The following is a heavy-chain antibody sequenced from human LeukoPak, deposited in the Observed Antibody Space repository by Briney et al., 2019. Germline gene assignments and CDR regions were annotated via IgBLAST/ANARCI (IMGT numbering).Heavy chain of an antibody. CDR3: ATTRFLEWSRTGYYYGMDV. V-gene: IGHV1-46*01. J-gene: IGHJ6*02. Sequence: ASVKVFCKASGYTFTSYYMHWVRQAPGQGLEWMGIINPSGGSTSYAQKFQGRVTMTRDTSTSTVYMELSSLRSEDTAVYYCATTRFLEWSRTGYYYGMDVWGQGTTVTVSS. CDR2: INPSGGST. D-gene: IGHD3-3*01. CDR1: GYTFTSYY.